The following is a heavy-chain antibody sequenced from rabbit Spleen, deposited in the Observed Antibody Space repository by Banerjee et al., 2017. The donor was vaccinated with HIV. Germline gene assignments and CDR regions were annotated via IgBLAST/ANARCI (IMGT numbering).Heavy chain of an antibody. CDR3: AREDVGGSVSL. CDR1: GFSFSNKV. Sequence: QVVESGGGLVKTEGSLKLSCTASGFSFSNKVVMCWVRQAPGKGLEWIGIIYPITETTYYANWVNGRFTISSDNAQNTVDLQMNSLTAADTATYFCAREDVGGSVSLWGQGTLVTVS. CDR2: IYPITETT. J-gene: IGHJ4*01. V-gene: IGHV1S7*01. D-gene: IGHD1-1*01.